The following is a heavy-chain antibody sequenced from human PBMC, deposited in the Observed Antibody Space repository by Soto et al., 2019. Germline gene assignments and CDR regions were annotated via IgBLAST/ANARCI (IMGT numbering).Heavy chain of an antibody. J-gene: IGHJ4*02. CDR2: IYHSGST. CDR3: ARVPEY. V-gene: IGHV4-30-2*01. Sequence: PSETLSLTCTVSGDSISRYYWSWIRQPPGKGLEWIGYIYHSGSTYYNPSLKSRVTISVDRSKNQFSLKLSSVTAADTAVYYCARVPEYWGQGTLVTVSS. CDR1: GDSISRYY.